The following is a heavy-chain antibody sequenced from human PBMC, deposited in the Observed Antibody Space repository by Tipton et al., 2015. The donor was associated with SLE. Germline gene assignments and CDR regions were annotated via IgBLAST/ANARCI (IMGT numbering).Heavy chain of an antibody. D-gene: IGHD2-15*01. CDR1: GFAFSNFA. J-gene: IGHJ4*02. CDR2: ISDAGVWT. CDR3: AKDPTGFCSGGNCYFDY. V-gene: IGHV3-23*04. Sequence: QLVQSGGNLVQPGGSLRLSCAASGFAFSNFAMSWVRQAPGKGLEWVSSISDAGVWTYSADTVKGRFTISRDNSKNTLYLQMNSLRAEDTAVYYCAKDPTGFCSGGNCYFDYWGQGALVSVSS.